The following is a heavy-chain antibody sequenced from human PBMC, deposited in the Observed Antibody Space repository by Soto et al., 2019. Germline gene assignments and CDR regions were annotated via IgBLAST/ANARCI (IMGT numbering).Heavy chain of an antibody. V-gene: IGHV3-15*01. J-gene: IGHJ4*02. CDR2: IKSKTDGGTT. CDR3: TTDPYSSSWYADLYVTPLRY. CDR1: GFTFSNDW. Sequence: GGSLRLSCAASGFTFSNDWMSWVRQAPGKGLEWVGRIKSKTDGGTTDYAAPVKGRFTISRDDSKNTLYLQMNSLKTEDTAVYYCTTDPYSSSWYADLYVTPLRYWGQGTLVTVSS. D-gene: IGHD6-13*01.